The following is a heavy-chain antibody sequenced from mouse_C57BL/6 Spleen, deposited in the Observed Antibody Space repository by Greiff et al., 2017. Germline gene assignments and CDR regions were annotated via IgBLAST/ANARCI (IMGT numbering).Heavy chain of an antibody. Sequence: QVQLKESGAELVRPGTSVKMSCKASGYTFTNYWIGWAKQRPGHGLEWIGDIYPGGGYTNYNEKFKGKATLTADKSSSTAYMQFSSLTSEDSAIYYCARNGDYSNYVRFDYWGQGTTLTVSS. CDR2: IYPGGGYT. CDR1: GYTFTNYW. V-gene: IGHV1-63*01. D-gene: IGHD2-5*01. CDR3: ARNGDYSNYVRFDY. J-gene: IGHJ2*01.